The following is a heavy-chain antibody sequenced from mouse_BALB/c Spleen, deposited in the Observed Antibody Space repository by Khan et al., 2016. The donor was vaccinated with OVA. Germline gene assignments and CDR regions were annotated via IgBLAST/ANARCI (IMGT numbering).Heavy chain of an antibody. Sequence: QVQLKESGPGLVAPSQSLSITCTVSGFSLTSYGVNWVRQPPGKGLEWLGVIWGDGSTNYHSALISRLIISTDNSKSQVFLKLNSLQTDDTATYXGANFTPDYCSMDYWGQGTSVTVSS. CDR1: GFSLTSYG. V-gene: IGHV2-3*01. CDR3: ANFTPDYCSMDY. J-gene: IGHJ4*01. D-gene: IGHD1-1*01. CDR2: IWGDGST.